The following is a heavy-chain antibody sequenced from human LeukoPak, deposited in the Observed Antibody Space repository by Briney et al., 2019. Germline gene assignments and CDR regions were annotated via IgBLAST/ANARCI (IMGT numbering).Heavy chain of an antibody. CDR3: ARGGPVFTMVRGGQANHFDY. Sequence: ASVKVSCKASGYTFTSYYMHWVRQAPGQGLEWMGIINPSGGSTSYAQKFQGRVTMTRDTSTSTVYMELSSLRSEDTAVYYCARGGPVFTMVRGGQANHFDYWGQGTLVTVSS. V-gene: IGHV1-46*01. J-gene: IGHJ4*02. CDR1: GYTFTSYY. CDR2: INPSGGST. D-gene: IGHD3-10*01.